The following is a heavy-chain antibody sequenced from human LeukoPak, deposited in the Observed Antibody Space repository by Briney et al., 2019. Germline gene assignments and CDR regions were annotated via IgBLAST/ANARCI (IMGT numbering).Heavy chain of an antibody. Sequence: SETLSLTCTVSGCSISSGSYYWSWIRQPAGKGLEWIGRIYTSGSTNYNPSLKRRVTISVDTSKNQFSLKLSSVTAADTAVYYCARGRAAAGNRKFWFDPWGQGTLVTVSS. D-gene: IGHD6-13*01. V-gene: IGHV4-61*02. CDR3: ARGRAAAGNRKFWFDP. CDR2: IYTSGST. CDR1: GCSISSGSYY. J-gene: IGHJ5*02.